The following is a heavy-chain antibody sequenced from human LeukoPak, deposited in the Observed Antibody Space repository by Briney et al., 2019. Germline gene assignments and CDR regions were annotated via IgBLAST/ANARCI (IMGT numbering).Heavy chain of an antibody. Sequence: GGSLRLSCAASGFTVSSNYMSWVRQAPGKGLEWVSVIYSGGSTYYADSVKGRFTISRDNSKNTLYLQMNSLRAEDTAVYYCARLVSSARRDYWGQGTLVTVSS. CDR2: IYSGGST. V-gene: IGHV3-53*01. J-gene: IGHJ4*02. CDR1: GFTVSSNY. CDR3: ARLVSSARRDY. D-gene: IGHD6-6*01.